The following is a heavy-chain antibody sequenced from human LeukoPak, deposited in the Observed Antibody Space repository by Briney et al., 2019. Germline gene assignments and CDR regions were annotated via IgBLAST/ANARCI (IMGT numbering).Heavy chain of an antibody. J-gene: IGHJ5*02. CDR1: GGSLSGYY. D-gene: IGHD3-10*01. CDR2: INHSGST. CDR3: ARGARYYGSGSYRGWFDP. V-gene: IGHV4-34*01. Sequence: PSETLSLTCAVYGGSLSGYYWSWIRQPPGKGLESIGEINHSGSTNYNPSLKSRVTISVDTSKNQFSLKLSSVTAADTAVYYCARGARYYGSGSYRGWFDPWGQGTLVTVSS.